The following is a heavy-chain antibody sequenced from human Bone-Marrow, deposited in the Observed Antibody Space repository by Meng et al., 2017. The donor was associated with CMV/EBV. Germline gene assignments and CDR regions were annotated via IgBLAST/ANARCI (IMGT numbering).Heavy chain of an antibody. CDR2: INHSGNT. V-gene: IGHV4-34*01. CDR1: GGSISSYY. D-gene: IGHD2-2*01. J-gene: IGHJ4*02. CDR3: ARGPPLYCSSSSCWLDY. Sequence: SETLSLTCTVSGGSISSYYWSWIRQPPGKGLEWIGEINHSGNTNYNPSLKSRVTISVDTSKNQFSLKLNSMTAADTAVYYCARGPPLYCSSSSCWLDYWGRGTLVTVSS.